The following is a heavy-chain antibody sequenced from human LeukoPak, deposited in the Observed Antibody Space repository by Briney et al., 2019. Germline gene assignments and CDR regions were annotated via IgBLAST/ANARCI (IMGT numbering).Heavy chain of an antibody. CDR2: ISGSGGST. CDR1: GFTFSSYA. V-gene: IGHV3-23*01. J-gene: IGHJ4*02. D-gene: IGHD3-16*01. Sequence: GGSLRLSCAASGFTFSSYAMSWVRQAPGKGLEWVSAISGSGGSTYYADSVKGRFTISRDNSKNTLYLQMNSLRAEDTAVYYCARDGVGSLYYFDYWGQGTLVTVSS. CDR3: ARDGVGSLYYFDY.